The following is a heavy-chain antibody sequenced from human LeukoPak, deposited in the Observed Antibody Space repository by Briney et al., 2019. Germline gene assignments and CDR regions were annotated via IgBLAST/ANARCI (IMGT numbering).Heavy chain of an antibody. CDR2: ISDGGSNK. Sequence: GGSLRLSCAASGFTFSSYGMHWVRQAPGKGLEWVAVISDGGSNKFYAYSVKVRFTISRDNSKNTLYLQMNSLRAEDTAVYYCAKGYSNSLDYWGQGTLVTVSS. D-gene: IGHD4-11*01. CDR1: GFTFSSYG. J-gene: IGHJ4*02. V-gene: IGHV3-30*18. CDR3: AKGYSNSLDY.